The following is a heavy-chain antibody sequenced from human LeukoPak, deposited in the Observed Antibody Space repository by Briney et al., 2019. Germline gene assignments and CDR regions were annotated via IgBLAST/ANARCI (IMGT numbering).Heavy chain of an antibody. Sequence: ASVKVSCNASGYTFTSYGISWVRQAPGQGLEWMGWISAYNGNTNYSQKLQGRVTMTTDTSTSTAYIELRRLRSDDTAVYYCARESYCYDSSGYPRAVDYWGQGTLVTVSS. D-gene: IGHD3-22*01. CDR3: ARESYCYDSSGYPRAVDY. V-gene: IGHV1-18*01. CDR2: ISAYNGNT. CDR1: GYTFTSYG. J-gene: IGHJ4*02.